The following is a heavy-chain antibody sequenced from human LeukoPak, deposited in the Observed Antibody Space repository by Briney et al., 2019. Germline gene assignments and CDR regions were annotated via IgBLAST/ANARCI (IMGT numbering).Heavy chain of an antibody. D-gene: IGHD3-16*02. CDR3: ARAPPRGYDYVWGSYRWYYFDY. J-gene: IGHJ4*02. CDR2: INHSGST. CDR1: GGSFSGYY. V-gene: IGHV4-34*01. Sequence: SETLSLTCAVYGGSFSGYYWSWIRQPPGKGLEWIGEINHSGSTNYNPSLKSRVTISVNTSKNKFSLKLSSVTAADTAVYYCARAPPRGYDYVWGSYRWYYFDYWGQGTLVTVSS.